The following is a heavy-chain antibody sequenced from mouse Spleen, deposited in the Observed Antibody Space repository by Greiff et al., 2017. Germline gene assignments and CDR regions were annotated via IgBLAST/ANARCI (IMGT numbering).Heavy chain of an antibody. V-gene: IGHV1S29*02. J-gene: IGHJ1*01. CDR2: IYPYNGGT. CDR1: GYTFTDYN. D-gene: IGHD2-14*01. Sequence: VQLQQSGPELVKPGASVKISCKASGYTFTDYNMHWVKQSPGKSLEWIGYIYPYNGGTGYNQKFKSKATLTVDNSSSTAYMELRSLTSEDSAVYYCARGRYDWYFDVWGAGTTVTVSS. CDR3: ARGRYDWYFDV.